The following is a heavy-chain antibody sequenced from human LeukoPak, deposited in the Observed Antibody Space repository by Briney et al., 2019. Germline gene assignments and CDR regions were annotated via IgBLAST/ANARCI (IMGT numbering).Heavy chain of an antibody. CDR3: ATDNYDFWSGYNKYYFDY. Sequence: PSETLSLTCTGSGGSISSSSYYWGWIRQPPGKGLEWIGSIYYSGSTYYNPSLKSRVTISVDTSKNQFSLKLSSVTAADTAVYYCATDNYDFWSGYNKYYFDYWGQGTLVTVSS. CDR2: IYYSGST. V-gene: IGHV4-39*07. CDR1: GGSISSSSYY. D-gene: IGHD3-3*01. J-gene: IGHJ4*02.